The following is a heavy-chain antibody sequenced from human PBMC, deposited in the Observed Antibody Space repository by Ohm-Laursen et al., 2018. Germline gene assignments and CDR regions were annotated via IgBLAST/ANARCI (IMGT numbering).Heavy chain of an antibody. Sequence: SDTLSLTCTVSGGSISSYHWSWIRQPPGKGLEWIGYIYDSGSTNYNPSLKSRVTISVDTSKNQFSLKLSSVTAADTALYYCAKGGGPGYYYGMDVWGQGTTVTVSS. CDR1: GGSISSYH. J-gene: IGHJ6*02. CDR2: IYDSGST. CDR3: AKGGGPGYYYGMDV. V-gene: IGHV4-59*07. D-gene: IGHD2-15*01.